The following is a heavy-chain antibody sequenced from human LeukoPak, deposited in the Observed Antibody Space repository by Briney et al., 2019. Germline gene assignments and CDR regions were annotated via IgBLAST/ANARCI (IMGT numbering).Heavy chain of an antibody. J-gene: IGHJ4*02. V-gene: IGHV4-34*01. D-gene: IGHD3-22*01. Sequence: SETLSLTCAVYGGSFSGYDWSWIRQPPGKGLEWIGEINHSGSTNYNPSLKSRVTISVDTSKNQFSLKLSSVTAADTAVYYCASLPYYYDSSGYGASYWGQGTLVTVSS. CDR2: INHSGST. CDR1: GGSFSGYD. CDR3: ASLPYYYDSSGYGASY.